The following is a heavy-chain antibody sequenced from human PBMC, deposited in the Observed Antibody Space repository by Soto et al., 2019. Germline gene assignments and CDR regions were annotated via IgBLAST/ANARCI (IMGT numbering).Heavy chain of an antibody. CDR1: GFTFSSYG. V-gene: IGHV3-30*18. D-gene: IGHD3-3*01. J-gene: IGHJ3*02. Sequence: QVQLVESGGGVVQPGRSLRLSCAASGFTFSSYGMHWVRQAPGKGLEWVAVISYDGSNKYYADSVKGRFTISRDNSKNTLYLQMNSLRAEDTSVYYCAKDRFLEWLLPLDAFDIWGQGIMVTVSS. CDR2: ISYDGSNK. CDR3: AKDRFLEWLLPLDAFDI.